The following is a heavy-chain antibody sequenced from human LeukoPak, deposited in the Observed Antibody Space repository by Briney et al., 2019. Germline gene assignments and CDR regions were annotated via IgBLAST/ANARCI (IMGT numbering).Heavy chain of an antibody. CDR1: GYTFTGYY. Sequence: GASVKVSCKASGYTFTGYYMHWVRQAPGQGLEWMGWINPNSGGTNYAQTFQGRATMTRDTSISTAYMELSRLRSDDTAVYYCARDGVVIKQGHYWGQGTLVTVSS. CDR3: ARDGVVIKQGHY. V-gene: IGHV1-2*02. J-gene: IGHJ4*02. CDR2: INPNSGGT. D-gene: IGHD3-3*01.